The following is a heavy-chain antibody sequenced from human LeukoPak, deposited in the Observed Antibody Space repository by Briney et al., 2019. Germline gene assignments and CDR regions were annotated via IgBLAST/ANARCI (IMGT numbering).Heavy chain of an antibody. CDR3: ARGGLGYYYYGMDV. CDR2: ISAYNGNT. V-gene: IGHV1-18*04. CDR1: GCACTSYG. Sequence: AWVKVGGKASGCACTSYGISGVRQAPGQGLEWMGWISAYNGNTNYAQKLQGRVTMTTDTSTSTAYMELRSLRSDDTAVYYCARGGLGYYYYGMDVWGKGTTVTVSS. J-gene: IGHJ6*04. D-gene: IGHD6-19*01.